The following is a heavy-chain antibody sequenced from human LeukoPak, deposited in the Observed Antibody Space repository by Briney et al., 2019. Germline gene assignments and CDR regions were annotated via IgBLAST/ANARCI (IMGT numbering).Heavy chain of an antibody. J-gene: IGHJ4*02. CDR1: GGSISSYY. CDR2: IYYSGST. V-gene: IGHV4-59*01. CDR3: AREGGMVRGVSFDY. Sequence: PSETLSLTCTVSGGSISSYYWSWIRQPPGKGLEWNGYIYYSGSTNYNPSLKSRVTISVDTSKNQFSLKLSSVTAADTAVYYCAREGGMVRGVSFDYWGQGTLVTVSS. D-gene: IGHD3-10*01.